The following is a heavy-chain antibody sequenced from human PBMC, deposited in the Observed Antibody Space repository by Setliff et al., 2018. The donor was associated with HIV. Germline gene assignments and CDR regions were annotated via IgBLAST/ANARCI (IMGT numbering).Heavy chain of an antibody. CDR2: IYHTGIT. CDR1: GGSLSGYH. V-gene: IGHV4-34*01. CDR3: ARSLAGLMNYFDY. J-gene: IGHJ4*02. Sequence: LSLTCAVYGGSLSGYHWSWIRQPPGKGLEWIGSIYHTGITYDNPSLKSRVTISVDTSKNQISLRLTSVTAADTAVYFCARSLAGLMNYFDYWGQGMLVTVSS. D-gene: IGHD6-19*01.